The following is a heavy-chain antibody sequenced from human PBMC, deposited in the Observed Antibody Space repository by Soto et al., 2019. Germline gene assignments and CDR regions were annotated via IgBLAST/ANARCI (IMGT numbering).Heavy chain of an antibody. CDR3: ARGRSGSYYYGLDV. CDR1: GFTGISNY. D-gene: IGHD1-26*01. CDR2: IYSAGST. V-gene: IGHV3-53*01. Sequence: EVQVVESGGGLIQPGGSLRLSCAASGFTGISNYMSWVRQAPGKGLEWVSVIYSAGSTYYADSVKGQFTISRNNSKNTQYLQMNSLRAEDTAVYYCARGRSGSYYYGLDVWGQGTTVTVSS. J-gene: IGHJ6*02.